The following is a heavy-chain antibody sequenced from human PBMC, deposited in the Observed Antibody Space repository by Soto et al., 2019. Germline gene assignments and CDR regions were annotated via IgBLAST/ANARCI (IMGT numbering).Heavy chain of an antibody. CDR1: GFTFSSYG. CDR3: AKDLSVDIVTTTDFDY. CDR2: ISYDGSNK. Sequence: GGSLRLSCAASGFTFSSYGMHWVRQAPGKGLEWVAVISYDGSNKYYADSVKGRFTISRDNSKNTLYLQMNSLRAEDTAVYYCAKDLSVDIVTTTDFDYWGQGTLVTVSS. J-gene: IGHJ4*02. V-gene: IGHV3-30*18. D-gene: IGHD5-12*01.